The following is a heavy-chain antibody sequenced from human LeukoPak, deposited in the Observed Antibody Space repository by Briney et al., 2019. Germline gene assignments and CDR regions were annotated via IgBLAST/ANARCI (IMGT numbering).Heavy chain of an antibody. J-gene: IGHJ4*02. CDR3: ARSPYYDFWSGQDWGLGSFDY. CDR2: ISSSSSYI. V-gene: IGHV3-21*01. CDR1: GFTFSSYS. Sequence: GGSLRLSCAASGFTFSSYSMNWVRQAPGKGLEWVASISSSSSYIYYADSVKGRSTISRDNAKNSLYLQMNNLRAEDTAVYYCARSPYYDFWSGQDWGLGSFDYWGQGTLVTVSS. D-gene: IGHD3-3*01.